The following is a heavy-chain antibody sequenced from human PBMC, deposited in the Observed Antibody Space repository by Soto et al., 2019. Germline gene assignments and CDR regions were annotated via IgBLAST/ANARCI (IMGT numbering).Heavy chain of an antibody. CDR1: GFTFSSYW. V-gene: IGHV3-7*01. D-gene: IGHD3-10*01. Sequence: GGSLRLSCAASGFTFSSYWMSWVRQAPGKGLEWVANIKQDGSEKYYVDSVKGRFTISRDNAKNSLYLQMNSLRAEDTAVYYCARDSFGDYGSGSYYGARLEDYWGQGTLVTVSS. CDR3: ARDSFGDYGSGSYYGARLEDY. CDR2: IKQDGSEK. J-gene: IGHJ4*02.